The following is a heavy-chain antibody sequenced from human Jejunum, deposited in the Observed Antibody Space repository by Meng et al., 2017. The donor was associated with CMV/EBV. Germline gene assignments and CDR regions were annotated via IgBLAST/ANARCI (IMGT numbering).Heavy chain of an antibody. CDR1: FTFSTYA. V-gene: IGHV3-23*03. CDR2: IYSGGSTT. J-gene: IGHJ4*02. Sequence: FTFSTYAMTWVRQAPGKGLEWVSLIYSGGSTTYYADSVKGRFTISRDDSKNTLYLQMNSLRAEDTAIYYCAKDPFYDGSGYYLGNWGQGALVTVSS. CDR3: AKDPFYDGSGYYLGN. D-gene: IGHD3-22*01.